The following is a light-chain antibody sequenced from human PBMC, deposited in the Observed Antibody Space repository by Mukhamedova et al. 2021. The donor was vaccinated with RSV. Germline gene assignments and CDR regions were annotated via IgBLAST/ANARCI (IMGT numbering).Light chain of an antibody. CDR2: YDS. CDR3: QVWDSSSDHVV. V-gene: IGLV3-21*04. Sequence: GGNNIGSKSVHWYQQKPGQAPVLVIYYDSDRPSGIPERFSGSNSGNTATLTISKVEAGDEADYYCQVWDSSSDHVVFGGGTKLTV. J-gene: IGLJ2*01. CDR1: NIGSKS.